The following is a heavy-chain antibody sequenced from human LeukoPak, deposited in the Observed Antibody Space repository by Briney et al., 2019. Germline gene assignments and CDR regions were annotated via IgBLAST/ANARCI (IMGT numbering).Heavy chain of an antibody. CDR1: GVSISSSSYY. CDR2: IYYTGTT. J-gene: IGHJ4*02. CDR3: ARVVRGYSGYSGRLIDY. V-gene: IGHV4-39*01. Sequence: SETLSLTCTGSGVSISSSSYYWAWIRQPPGKGLEWIGSIYYTGTTYYNAPLKSRVTISVDTSMNQLSLRLISGTAADTAVYYCARVVRGYSGYSGRLIDYWGQGTPVTVSS. D-gene: IGHD5-12*01.